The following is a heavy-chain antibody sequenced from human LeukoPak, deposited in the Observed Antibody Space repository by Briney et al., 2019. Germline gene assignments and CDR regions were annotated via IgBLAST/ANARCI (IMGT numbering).Heavy chain of an antibody. D-gene: IGHD1-26*01. CDR3: ASLRERSYYARGFDY. J-gene: IGHJ4*02. CDR2: VYASGST. CDR1: GGSISSGNYY. Sequence: SETLSLTCTVSGGSISSGNYYWSWIRQPAGKGLEWIGRVYASGSTDYNPSLNSRVIISVDTSKNQFSLKLSSVAAADTAVYYCASLRERSYYARGFDYWGQGTLVTVSS. V-gene: IGHV4-61*02.